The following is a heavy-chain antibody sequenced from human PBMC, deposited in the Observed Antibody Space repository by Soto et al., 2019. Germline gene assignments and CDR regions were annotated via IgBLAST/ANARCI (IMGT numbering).Heavy chain of an antibody. Sequence: EVQLVESGGGLVQPGGSLRLSCAASGFAFSTYWMTWVRQAPGKGLEWVADMKQDGSEKYYVDSVKGRFTISRDNAKNSQYLQMNSLRAEDTAVYYCARDPSIVATMGSIYYYYGMDVWGQGTTVTVSS. D-gene: IGHD5-12*01. CDR1: GFAFSTYW. V-gene: IGHV3-7*01. J-gene: IGHJ6*02. CDR2: MKQDGSEK. CDR3: ARDPSIVATMGSIYYYYGMDV.